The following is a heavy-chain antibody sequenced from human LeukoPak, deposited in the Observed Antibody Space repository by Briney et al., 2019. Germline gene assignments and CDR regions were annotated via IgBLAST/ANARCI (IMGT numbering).Heavy chain of an antibody. CDR1: GFTVSSNY. D-gene: IGHD3-10*01. Sequence: GGSLRLSCAASGFTVSSNYMSWVRQAPGKGLEWVSVIYSGGSTYYAGSVKGRFTISRDNSKNTLYLQMNSLRAEDTAVYYCARGFPYYYGSGSSHFDYWGQGTLVTVSS. CDR3: ARGFPYYYGSGSSHFDY. CDR2: IYSGGST. J-gene: IGHJ4*02. V-gene: IGHV3-53*01.